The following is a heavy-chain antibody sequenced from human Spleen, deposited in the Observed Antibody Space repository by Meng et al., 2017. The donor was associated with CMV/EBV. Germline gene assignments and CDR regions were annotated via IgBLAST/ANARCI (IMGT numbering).Heavy chain of an antibody. J-gene: IGHJ2*01. V-gene: IGHV4-59*01. CDR1: GGSISSYY. D-gene: IGHD6-6*01. Sequence: GSLRLSCTVSGGSISSYYWSWIRQPPGKGLEWSGYIYYSGSTNYNPSLKSRVTISVDTSKNQFSLKLSSVTAADTAVYYCARAIYEYSSSSMTFILYFDLWGRGTLVTVSS. CDR3: ARAIYEYSSSSMTFILYFDL. CDR2: IYYSGST.